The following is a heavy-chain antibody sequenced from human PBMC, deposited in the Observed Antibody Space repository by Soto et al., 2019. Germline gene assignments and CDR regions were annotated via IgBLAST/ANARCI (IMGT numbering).Heavy chain of an antibody. Sequence: QLQLQESGPGLVKPSETLSLTCTVSGGSISSSSYYWGWIRQPPGKGLEWIGSIYYSGSTYYNPSLKSRVTISVDTSKNQFSLKLSSVTAADTAVYYCASPPRTRYGMDVWGQGTTVTVSS. V-gene: IGHV4-39*01. J-gene: IGHJ6*02. CDR2: IYYSGST. CDR3: ASPPRTRYGMDV. CDR1: GGSISSSSYY.